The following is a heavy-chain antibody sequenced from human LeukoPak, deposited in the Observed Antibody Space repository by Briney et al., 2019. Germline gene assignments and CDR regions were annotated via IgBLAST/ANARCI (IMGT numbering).Heavy chain of an antibody. CDR3: TTTYDFWSGSFDY. V-gene: IGHV3-15*01. Sequence: TGGSLRLSCAASGFTFSNAWMSWVRQAPGKGLEWVGRSKSKTDGGTTDYAAPVKGRFTISRDDSKNTLYLQMNSLKTEDTAVYYCTTTYDFWSGSFDYWGQGTLVTVSS. CDR2: SKSKTDGGTT. D-gene: IGHD3-3*01. J-gene: IGHJ4*02. CDR1: GFTFSNAW.